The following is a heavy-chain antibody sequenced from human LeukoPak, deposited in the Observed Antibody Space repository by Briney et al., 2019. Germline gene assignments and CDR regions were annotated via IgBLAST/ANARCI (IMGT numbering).Heavy chain of an antibody. CDR3: TKETPQMDV. V-gene: IGHV3-48*03. Sequence: TGGSLRLSCAASGFTFSSYEMNWVRQAPRQGLEWVAYISSTGNTVHYAGSVKGRFTISRDNAKNSLYLQMNRLRAEDTAVYYCTKETPQMDVWGKGTTVIVSS. CDR1: GFTFSSYE. D-gene: IGHD2-15*01. J-gene: IGHJ6*04. CDR2: ISSTGNTV.